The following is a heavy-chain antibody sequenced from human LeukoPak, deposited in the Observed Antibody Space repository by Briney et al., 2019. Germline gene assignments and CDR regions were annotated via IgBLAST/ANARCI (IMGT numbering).Heavy chain of an antibody. CDR1: GGSISSYY. J-gene: IGHJ4*02. V-gene: IGHV4-59*01. CDR2: IYYSGST. Sequence: SETLSLTCTVSGGSISSYYWSWIRQPPGKGLEWIGYIYYSGSTNYNPSLKSRVTISVDTSKNQFSLKLSSVAAADTAVYYCARELAPLYYFDYWGQGTLVTVSS. CDR3: ARELAPLYYFDY.